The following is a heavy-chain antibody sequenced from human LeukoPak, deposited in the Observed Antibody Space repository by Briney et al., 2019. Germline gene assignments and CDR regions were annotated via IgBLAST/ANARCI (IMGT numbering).Heavy chain of an antibody. CDR1: GFTFSSYA. V-gene: IGHV3-23*01. D-gene: IGHD6-19*01. Sequence: QPGGSLRLSCAASGFTFSSYAMTWVRQAPGKGLDSFSAISGNGGSTYYADSVKGRFTISRDTSKNTLYLQMNSLRAEDTAIYYCAKDMYPYSSGGYFDYWGQGTLVTVSS. CDR2: ISGNGGST. J-gene: IGHJ4*02. CDR3: AKDMYPYSSGGYFDY.